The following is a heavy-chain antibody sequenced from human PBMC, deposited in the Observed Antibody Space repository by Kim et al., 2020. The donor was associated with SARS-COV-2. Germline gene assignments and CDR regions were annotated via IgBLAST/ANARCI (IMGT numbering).Heavy chain of an antibody. CDR3: ATAGGGWFGELLCLDY. V-gene: IGHV3-30*03. D-gene: IGHD3-10*01. Sequence: GGSLRLSCAASGFTFSSYGMHWVRQAPGKGLEWVAVISYDGSNKYYADSVKGRFTISRDNSKNTLYLQMNSLRAEDTAVYYCATAGGGWFGELLCLDYWGQGTLVTVSS. CDR1: GFTFSSYG. J-gene: IGHJ4*02. CDR2: ISYDGSNK.